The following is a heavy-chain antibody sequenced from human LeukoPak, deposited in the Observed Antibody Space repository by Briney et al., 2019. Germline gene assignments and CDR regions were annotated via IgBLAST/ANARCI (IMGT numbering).Heavy chain of an antibody. CDR1: GGSISGYY. CDR3: ARGGSSSSVWYFDY. J-gene: IGHJ4*02. CDR2: IYYTGYS. D-gene: IGHD6-6*01. Sequence: PSETLSLTCTVSGGSISGYYWSWIRQPAGKGLEGIGRIYYTGYSNYNPSLKSRVTMSVDTSKNQFSLKLSSVTAADTAVYYCARGGSSSSVWYFDYWGQGTLVPVSS. V-gene: IGHV4-4*07.